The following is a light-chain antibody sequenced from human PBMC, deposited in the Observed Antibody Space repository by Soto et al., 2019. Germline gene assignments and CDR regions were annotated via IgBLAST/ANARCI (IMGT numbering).Light chain of an antibody. V-gene: IGKV3D-15*01. CDR2: DAS. J-gene: IGKJ1*01. Sequence: EIVMTQSPATLSVSSGEGITLSCRASQSVKNHLAWYQHKPGQSPRLLIYDASTRATGVPARFSAGGSGTEFTLVISSLQSEDAAVYYCQKYNAWPPGTFGQGTKVEIK. CDR1: QSVKNH. CDR3: QKYNAWPPGT.